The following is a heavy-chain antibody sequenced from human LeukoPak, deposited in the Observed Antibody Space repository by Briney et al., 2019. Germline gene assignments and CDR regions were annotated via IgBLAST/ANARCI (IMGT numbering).Heavy chain of an antibody. D-gene: IGHD3-10*01. V-gene: IGHV3-64*01. CDR2: ISYNGGST. J-gene: IGHJ4*02. Sequence: GGSLRLSCAASGFTFSSYAMHWVRQAPGKGLEYVSAISYNGGSTYYANFVKGRFTISRDNSKNTLYLQMGSLRAEDMAVYYCARDYYGSGSYGYFDYWGQGTLVTVSS. CDR1: GFTFSSYA. CDR3: ARDYYGSGSYGYFDY.